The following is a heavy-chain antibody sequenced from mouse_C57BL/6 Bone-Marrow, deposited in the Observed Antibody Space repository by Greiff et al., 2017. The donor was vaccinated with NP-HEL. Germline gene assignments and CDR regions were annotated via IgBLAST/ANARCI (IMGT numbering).Heavy chain of an antibody. V-gene: IGHV5-4*01. CDR1: GFTFSRYA. CDR2: ISDGGSYT. D-gene: IGHD1-1*01. J-gene: IGHJ4*01. Sequence: EVHLVESGGGLVKPGGSLKLSCAASGFTFSRYAMSWVRQTPEKRLEWVATISDGGSYTYYPDNVKGRFTISRDNAKNNLYLQMSHLKSEDTAMYYCARNYYGSHMDYWGQGTSVTVSS. CDR3: ARNYYGSHMDY.